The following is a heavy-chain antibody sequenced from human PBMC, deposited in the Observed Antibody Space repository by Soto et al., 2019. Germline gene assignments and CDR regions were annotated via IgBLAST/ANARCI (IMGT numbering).Heavy chain of an antibody. CDR2: IGTAGDT. V-gene: IGHV3-13*01. D-gene: IGHD3-10*01. CDR1: GFTFSSYD. J-gene: IGHJ3*02. Sequence: GSLRLSCAASGFTFSSYDMHWVRQATGKGLEWVSAIGTAGDTYCPGSVKGRFTISRENAKNSLYLQMNSLRAGDTAVYYCARAQVVRGVRWGPDAFDIWGQGTMVTVSS. CDR3: ARAQVVRGVRWGPDAFDI.